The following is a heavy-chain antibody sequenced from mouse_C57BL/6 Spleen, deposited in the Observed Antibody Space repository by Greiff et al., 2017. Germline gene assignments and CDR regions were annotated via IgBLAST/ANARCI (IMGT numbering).Heavy chain of an antibody. D-gene: IGHD2-1*01. CDR1: GYTFTSYG. J-gene: IGHJ3*01. CDR3: ALIYYGNGVAY. CDR2: IYIGNGYT. Sequence: EVKLQESGAELVRPGSSVKMSCKTSGYTFTSYGINWVKQRPGQGLEWIGYIYIGNGYTEYNEKFKGKSTLTVDKSSSTAYMQLSSLTSEDSAVYYGALIYYGNGVAYWGQGTLVTVSA. V-gene: IGHV1-58*01.